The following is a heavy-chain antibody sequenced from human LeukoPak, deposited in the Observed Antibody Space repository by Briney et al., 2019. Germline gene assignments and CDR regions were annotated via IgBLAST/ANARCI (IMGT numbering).Heavy chain of an antibody. CDR3: ARGLYYYDSSAYPPTWFDP. D-gene: IGHD3-22*01. V-gene: IGHV4-38-2*02. CDR2: IYHGGSP. CDR1: GYFISSGYY. Sequence: SETLSLTCTVSGYFISSGYYWGWIRQPPGQGLEWVGSIYHGGSPYYNPSLKSRVTISVDTSMNRFSLKLNSVTAADTAVYYCARGLYYYDSSAYPPTWFDPWGQGILVTVSS. J-gene: IGHJ5*02.